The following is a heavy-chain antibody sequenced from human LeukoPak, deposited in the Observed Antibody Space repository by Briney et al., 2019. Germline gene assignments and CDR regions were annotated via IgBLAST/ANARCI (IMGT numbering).Heavy chain of an antibody. CDR1: GGSINSGGHY. Sequence: PSQTLSLSCTVSGGSINSGGHYWTWIRQHPGKGLEWIGHVYYSANTYYNPSLKSRVTISVDTSKNHFSLQLSSVSAADAAVYFCARGVNSGYYSELFFDSWGQGTLVTVSS. CDR2: VYYSANT. J-gene: IGHJ4*02. V-gene: IGHV4-31*03. CDR3: ARGVNSGYYSELFFDS. D-gene: IGHD3-22*01.